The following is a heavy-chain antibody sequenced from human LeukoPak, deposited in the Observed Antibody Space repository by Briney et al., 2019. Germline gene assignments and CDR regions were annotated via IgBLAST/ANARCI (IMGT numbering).Heavy chain of an antibody. V-gene: IGHV3-43*01. Sequence: PGGSLRLSCVASGFTFDEYTMHWVRQAPGKGLEWVSLISWDGDRTYYADSVKGRFTISRDNSKNSLYLQMNSLRAEDTAVYYCAKDNYYGSGSYFDYWGQGTPVTVSS. CDR2: ISWDGDRT. CDR1: GFTFDEYT. D-gene: IGHD3-10*01. J-gene: IGHJ4*02. CDR3: AKDNYYGSGSYFDY.